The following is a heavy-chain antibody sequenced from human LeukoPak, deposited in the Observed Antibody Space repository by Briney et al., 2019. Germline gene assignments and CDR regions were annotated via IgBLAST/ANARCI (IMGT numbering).Heavy chain of an antibody. Sequence: GGSLRLSCAASGFGTRTYSMGWVRQAPGKGLEWVSYIGSTSIYADSVKGRFTISRDNAKNTLYLQMNSLRAEDTAVYYCARDGAPAGAGDFAYWGEGTPVTVSS. CDR3: ARDGAPAGAGDFAY. CDR1: GFGTRTYS. J-gene: IGHJ4*02. CDR2: IGSTS. V-gene: IGHV3-48*01. D-gene: IGHD6-13*01.